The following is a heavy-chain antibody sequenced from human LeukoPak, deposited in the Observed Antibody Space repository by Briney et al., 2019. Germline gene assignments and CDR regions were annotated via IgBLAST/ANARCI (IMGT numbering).Heavy chain of an antibody. J-gene: IGHJ5*02. D-gene: IGHD6-19*01. V-gene: IGHV1-46*01. CDR3: AADRYSSGWYTGNWFDP. Sequence: ASVKVSCKASGYTFTSYYMHWVRQAPGQGLEWMGIINPSGGSTSYAQKFQGRVTMTGDTSTSTVYMELSSLRSEDTAVCYCAADRYSSGWYTGNWFDPWGQGTLVTVSS. CDR1: GYTFTSYY. CDR2: INPSGGST.